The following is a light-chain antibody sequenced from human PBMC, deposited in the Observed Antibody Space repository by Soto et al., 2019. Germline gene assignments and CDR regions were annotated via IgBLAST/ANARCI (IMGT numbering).Light chain of an antibody. V-gene: IGKV3-15*01. J-gene: IGKJ1*01. CDR2: GAS. CDR1: QSISTN. Sequence: EVVMTQSPATLSVSPGDGATLSCRASQSISTNLAWYQQKPGQAPRLLISGASTRAAGISDRFRGSGSGTEFTLTISSLRSEDSAIYYCQQYFEWPPMTFGQGTKVDIK. CDR3: QQYFEWPPMT.